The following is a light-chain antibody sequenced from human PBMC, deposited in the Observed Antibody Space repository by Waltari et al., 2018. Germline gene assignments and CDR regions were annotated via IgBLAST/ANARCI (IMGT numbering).Light chain of an antibody. Sequence: EIVLTQSPGTRSLSPGERATLSCRARQSVSSSYLAWDQEKPGPAPRLLIYGASSKATGIPDRFSGSGSGTDFTLTISRLEPEDFAVYYCQQYGSSPRAFGPGTKVDIK. CDR3: QQYGSSPRA. CDR1: QSVSSSY. J-gene: IGKJ3*01. CDR2: GAS. V-gene: IGKV3-20*01.